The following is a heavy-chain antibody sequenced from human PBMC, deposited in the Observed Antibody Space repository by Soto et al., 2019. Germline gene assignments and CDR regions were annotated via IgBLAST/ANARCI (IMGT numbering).Heavy chain of an antibody. D-gene: IGHD3-10*01. CDR2: ISAYNGNT. J-gene: IGHJ5*02. Sequence: QVQLVQSGAEVKKPGASVKVSCKASGYTFTSYDIRWVRQAPGQGLEWMGWISAYNGNTNYAQKLQDRVTMTTDTSTSTAYMELRSLRSDDTAVCYCAREGGTMGAGWFDPWGQGTLVTVSS. CDR1: GYTFTSYD. V-gene: IGHV1-18*01. CDR3: AREGGTMGAGWFDP.